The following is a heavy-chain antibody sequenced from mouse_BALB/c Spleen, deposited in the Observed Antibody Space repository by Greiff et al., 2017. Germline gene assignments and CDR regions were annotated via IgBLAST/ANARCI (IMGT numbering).Heavy chain of an antibody. Sequence: QVQLQQPGAELVKPGAPVKLSCKASGYTFTSYWMNWVKQRPGRGLEWIGRIDPSDSETHYNQKFKDKATLTVDKSSSTAYIQLSSLTSEDSAVYDCARCDGYCVSFDYWGQGTTLTVSS. CDR3: ARCDGYCVSFDY. CDR2: IDPSDSET. D-gene: IGHD2-3*01. CDR1: GYTFTSYW. J-gene: IGHJ2*01. V-gene: IGHV1-69*02.